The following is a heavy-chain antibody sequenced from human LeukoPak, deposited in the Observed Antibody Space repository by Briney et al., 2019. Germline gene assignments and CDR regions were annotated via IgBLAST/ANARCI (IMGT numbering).Heavy chain of an antibody. J-gene: IGHJ4*02. V-gene: IGHV3-21*01. CDR1: GFTFSSYS. D-gene: IGHD3-3*01. Sequence: PGGSLRLSCAASGFTFSSYSMNWVRQAPGKGLGWVSSISSSSSYIHYADSVKGRFTISRDNAKNSLYLQMNSLRAEDTAVYYCGTGYYDFWFFNYWGQGTLVTVSS. CDR2: ISSSSSYI. CDR3: GTGYYDFWFFNY.